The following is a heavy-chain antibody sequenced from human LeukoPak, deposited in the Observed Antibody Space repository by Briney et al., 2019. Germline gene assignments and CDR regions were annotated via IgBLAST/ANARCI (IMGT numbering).Heavy chain of an antibody. CDR3: ARDSSGQDAFDI. Sequence: ASVKVSCKASGGTFSSYAISWVRQAPGQGFEWMGGIIPIFGTANYAQKFQGRVTITADESTSTAYMELSSLRSEDTAVYYCARDSSGQDAFDIWGQGTMVTVSS. CDR2: IIPIFGTA. D-gene: IGHD3-22*01. CDR1: GGTFSSYA. V-gene: IGHV1-69*01. J-gene: IGHJ3*02.